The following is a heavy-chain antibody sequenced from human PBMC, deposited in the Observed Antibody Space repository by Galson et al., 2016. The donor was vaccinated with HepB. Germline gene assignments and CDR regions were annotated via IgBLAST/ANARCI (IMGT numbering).Heavy chain of an antibody. V-gene: IGHV1-18*04. D-gene: IGHD1-26*01. Sequence: SVKVSCKASGYTYVDYGLNWVRQAPGQGLEWMGWISTYNGNTNYAQKFQGRVTMTTDTSTDTAYMELRSLRADDSALYYCARDVRYGGSFFGVNDYWGQGTLVTVSS. J-gene: IGHJ4*02. CDR1: GYTYVDYG. CDR3: ARDVRYGGSFFGVNDY. CDR2: ISTYNGNT.